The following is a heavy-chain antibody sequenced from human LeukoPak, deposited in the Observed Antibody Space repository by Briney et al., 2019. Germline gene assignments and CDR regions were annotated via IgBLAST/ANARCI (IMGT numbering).Heavy chain of an antibody. CDR1: GFTFDDYA. D-gene: IGHD6-13*01. CDR3: AMLRGIAAAGRGG. Sequence: GGSLRLSCAASGFTFDDYAMHWVRQAPGKGLEWVSLISGDGGSTYYADSVKGRFTISRDNSKNSLYLQMNSLRAEDTALYYCAMLRGIAAAGRGGWGQGTLVTVSS. J-gene: IGHJ4*02. V-gene: IGHV3-43*02. CDR2: ISGDGGST.